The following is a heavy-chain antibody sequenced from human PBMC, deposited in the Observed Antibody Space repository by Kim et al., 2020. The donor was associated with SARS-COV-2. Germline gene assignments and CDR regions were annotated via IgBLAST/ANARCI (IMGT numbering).Heavy chain of an antibody. CDR2: IKSKTDGGTT. CDR1: GFTFINAW. V-gene: IGHV3-15*01. D-gene: IGHD2-21*01. Sequence: GGSLRLSCAASGFTFINAWMTWVRQAPGKGLEWVGHIKSKTDGGTTDYAAPVKGRFTISRDDSKSTLYLQMSSLKTEDTAVYYCTSGYSDYWGQGTLVTVSS. J-gene: IGHJ4*02. CDR3: TSGYSDY.